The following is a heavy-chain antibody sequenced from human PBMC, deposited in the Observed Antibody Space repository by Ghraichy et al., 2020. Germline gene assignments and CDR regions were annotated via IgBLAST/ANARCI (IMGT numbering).Heavy chain of an antibody. CDR1: GYTFTGYY. J-gene: IGHJ4*02. CDR3: ARTTEAYYDILTGYYWVDYYFDY. CDR2: INPNSGGT. V-gene: IGHV1-2*04. D-gene: IGHD3-9*01. Sequence: ASVKVSCKASGYTFTGYYMHWVRQAPGQGLEWMGWINPNSGGTNYAQKFQGWVTMTRDTSISTAYMELSRLRSDDTAVYYCARTTEAYYDILTGYYWVDYYFDYWGQGTLVTVSS.